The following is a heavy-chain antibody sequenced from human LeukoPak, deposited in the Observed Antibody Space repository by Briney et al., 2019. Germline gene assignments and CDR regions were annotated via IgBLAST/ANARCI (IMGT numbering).Heavy chain of an antibody. D-gene: IGHD5-12*01. CDR2: IYSGGST. CDR3: ARAGYSAGNYYYYMDV. V-gene: IGHV3-66*01. CDR1: GFTVSSNY. Sequence: GGSLRLSCAASGFTVSSNYMSWVRQAPGKGLEWVSVIYSGGSTYYADSVKGRFTISRDNSKNTLYLQMNSLRVEDTSVYYCARAGYSAGNYYYYMDVWGKGTTVTISS. J-gene: IGHJ6*03.